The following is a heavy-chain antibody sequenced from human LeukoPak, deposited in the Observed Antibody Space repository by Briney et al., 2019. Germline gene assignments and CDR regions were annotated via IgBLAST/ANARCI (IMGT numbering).Heavy chain of an antibody. V-gene: IGHV3-21*01. D-gene: IGHD6-6*01. J-gene: IGHJ4*02. CDR1: GFTFSSYS. CDR2: ISSSSSYI. CDR3: ASDYSSSPTGFDY. Sequence: GGSLRLSCAASGFTFSSYSMNWVRQAPGKGLELVSSISSSSSYIYYADSVKGRFTISRDNAKNSLYLQMNSLGAEDTAVYYCASDYSSSPTGFDYWGQGTLVTVSS.